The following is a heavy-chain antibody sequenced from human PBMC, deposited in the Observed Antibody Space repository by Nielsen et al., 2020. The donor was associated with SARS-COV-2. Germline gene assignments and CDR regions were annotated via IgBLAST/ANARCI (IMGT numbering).Heavy chain of an antibody. D-gene: IGHD4-23*01. J-gene: IGHJ4*02. Sequence: SVKVSCKASGGTFSSYAISWARQAPGQGLEWMGGIIPIFGTANYAQKFQGRVTITADKSTSTAYMELSSLRSEDTAVYYCAREARYGGIPNWGQGTLVTVSS. CDR1: GGTFSSYA. CDR3: AREARYGGIPN. V-gene: IGHV1-69*06. CDR2: IIPIFGTA.